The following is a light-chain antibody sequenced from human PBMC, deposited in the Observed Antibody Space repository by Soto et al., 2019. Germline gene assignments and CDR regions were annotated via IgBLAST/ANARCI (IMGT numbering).Light chain of an antibody. V-gene: IGLV2-14*01. J-gene: IGLJ1*01. CDR1: SSDVGGYNY. CDR2: EVR. CDR3: SSYTSSNTHV. Sequence: QSALTQPASVSGSPGQSITISCTGTSSDVGGYNYVSWYQQHPGKAPKLMIYEVRNRPSGVSNRFSGSKSGNTASLTISGLQAEDEADYYCSSYTSSNTHVFGTGTKLTVL.